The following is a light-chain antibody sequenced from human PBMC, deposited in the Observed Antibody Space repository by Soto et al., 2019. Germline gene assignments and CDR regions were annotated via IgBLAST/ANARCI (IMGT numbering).Light chain of an antibody. CDR2: AVS. J-gene: IGKJ2*01. CDR3: QQRYRSPT. Sequence: DIQMTQSPSSLSASVGDRVTITCRASQSTSSYLNWYQQKPGKAPKLLIYAVSSLHSGVPSRFSRSGSGTDFTRTIHSLQPEDLTTSCCQQRYRSPTFAQGTNLDLK. V-gene: IGKV1-39*01. CDR1: QSTSSY.